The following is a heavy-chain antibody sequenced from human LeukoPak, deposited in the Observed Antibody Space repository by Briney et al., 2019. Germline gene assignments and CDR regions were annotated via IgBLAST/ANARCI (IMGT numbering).Heavy chain of an antibody. J-gene: IGHJ4*02. D-gene: IGHD6-19*01. CDR2: IKQDGSEE. CDR1: GFTFSSYC. Sequence: GGSLRLSCAASGFTFSSYCMSWVRQAPGKGLEWVANIKQDGSEEYYVDSVKGRFTISRDNAKNSLYLQMNSLRADDTAVYYCARDGDSSGWYGFDYWGQGTLVTVSS. V-gene: IGHV3-7*01. CDR3: ARDGDSSGWYGFDY.